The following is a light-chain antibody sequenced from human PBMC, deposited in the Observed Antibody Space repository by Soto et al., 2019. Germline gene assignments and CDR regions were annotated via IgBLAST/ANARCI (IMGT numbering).Light chain of an antibody. Sequence: DRVMTQSPATLSVAPGERVTFSCRASQGVSRKLAWYQHKPGQAPRLLISGASTGATGIPARFSGSGSGTEFTLTISSLQSEDFAVYYCQQYNNWPRTFGQGTKVDIK. CDR3: QQYNNWPRT. CDR2: GAS. V-gene: IGKV3-15*01. CDR1: QGVSRK. J-gene: IGKJ1*01.